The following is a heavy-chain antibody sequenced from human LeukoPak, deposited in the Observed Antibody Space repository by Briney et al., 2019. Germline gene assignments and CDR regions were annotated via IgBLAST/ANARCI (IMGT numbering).Heavy chain of an antibody. V-gene: IGHV1-18*01. D-gene: IGHD6-13*01. CDR3: ATTEYLYSSSWYGAEYFQH. Sequence: ASVKVSCKASGYTFTSYGISWVRQAPGQGLEWMGWISAYNGNTNYAQKFQGRVTMTEDTSTDTAYIELSSLRSEDTAVYYCATTEYLYSSSWYGAEYFQHWGQGTLVTVSS. J-gene: IGHJ1*01. CDR1: GYTFTSYG. CDR2: ISAYNGNT.